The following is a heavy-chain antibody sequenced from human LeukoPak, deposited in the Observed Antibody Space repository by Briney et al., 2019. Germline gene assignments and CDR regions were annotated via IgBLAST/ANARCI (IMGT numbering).Heavy chain of an antibody. CDR3: AREVSSSSWKLNYYYYYMDV. Sequence: SETLSLTCTVSGGSISSSSYYWGWIRQPPGKGLEWIGSIYYSGSTYYNPSLKSRVTISVDTSKNQFSLKLSSVTAADTAVYYCAREVSSSSWKLNYYYYYMDVWGKGTTVTVSS. V-gene: IGHV4-39*07. CDR1: GGSISSSSYY. D-gene: IGHD6-13*01. CDR2: IYYSGST. J-gene: IGHJ6*03.